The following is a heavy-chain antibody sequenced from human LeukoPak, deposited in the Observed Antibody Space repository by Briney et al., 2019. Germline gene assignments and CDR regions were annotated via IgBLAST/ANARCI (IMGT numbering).Heavy chain of an antibody. J-gene: IGHJ6*03. CDR2: IKQDGSEK. D-gene: IGHD4-17*01. Sequence: GGSLRLSCAASGFTFSSYWMSWVRQAPGKGLEWVANIKQDGSEKYYVDSVKGRFTISRDNAKNSLYLQMNSLRAEDTAVYYCARAPGTTGYRYYYYYYMDVWGKGTTVTVSS. CDR1: GFTFSSYW. CDR3: ARAPGTTGYRYYYYYYMDV. V-gene: IGHV3-7*01.